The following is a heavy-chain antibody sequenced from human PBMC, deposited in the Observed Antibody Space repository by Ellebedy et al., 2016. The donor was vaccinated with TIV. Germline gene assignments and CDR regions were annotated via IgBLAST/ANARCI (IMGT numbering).Heavy chain of an antibody. J-gene: IGHJ3*02. Sequence: AASVKVSCKASGYTFTSYSINWVRQAPGQGLEWMGWISAYNTNTNYAQKFQGRVTMTTDTSTSTAYMELRSLTSDDTAVYYCAREADSDALDIWGQGTMVIVSS. CDR2: ISAYNTNT. CDR3: AREADSDALDI. V-gene: IGHV1-18*01. CDR1: GYTFTSYS. D-gene: IGHD2-15*01.